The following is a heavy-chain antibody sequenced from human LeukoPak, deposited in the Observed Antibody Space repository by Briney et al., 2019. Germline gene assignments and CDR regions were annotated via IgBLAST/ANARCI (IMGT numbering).Heavy chain of an antibody. J-gene: IGHJ4*02. D-gene: IGHD3-9*01. V-gene: IGHV3-23*01. CDR1: GFTFSNYA. Sequence: SGGSLRLSCAASGFTFSNYAMSWVRQAPGKGLEWVSAITGSGGNTYYADSVKGRFTISRDNSKNTVSLQMNSLRAEDTAVYYCAKWGDYDVLTGYYVSDYWGQGTLVTVSS. CDR3: AKWGDYDVLTGYYVSDY. CDR2: ITGSGGNT.